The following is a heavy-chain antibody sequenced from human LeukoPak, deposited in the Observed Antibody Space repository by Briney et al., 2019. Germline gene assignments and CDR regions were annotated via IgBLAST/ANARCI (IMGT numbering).Heavy chain of an antibody. Sequence: EASVKASXKASGYTFTSYYMHWVRQAPGQGLEWMGIINPSGGSTSYAQKFQGRVTMTRDTSTSTVYMELSSLRSEDTAVYYCARDFYDSSGYYGDYWYFDLWGRGTLVTVSS. D-gene: IGHD3-22*01. CDR3: ARDFYDSSGYYGDYWYFDL. J-gene: IGHJ2*01. V-gene: IGHV1-46*01. CDR1: GYTFTSYY. CDR2: INPSGGST.